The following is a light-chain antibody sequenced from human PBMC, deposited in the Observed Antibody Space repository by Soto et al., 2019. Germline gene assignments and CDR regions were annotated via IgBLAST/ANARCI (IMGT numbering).Light chain of an antibody. Sequence: ETVMTQSPATLSVSPGERATLSCRASQSVSSNLAWYQQKPGQAPRLLIYDASNRATGIPARFSGSGSGTDFTLTISSLEPEDFAVYDCQQRSIWPPWTFGQGTKVDIK. J-gene: IGKJ1*01. CDR3: QQRSIWPPWT. V-gene: IGKV3-11*01. CDR1: QSVSSN. CDR2: DAS.